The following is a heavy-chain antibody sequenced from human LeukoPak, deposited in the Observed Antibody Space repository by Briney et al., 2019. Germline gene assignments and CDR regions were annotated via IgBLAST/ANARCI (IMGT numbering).Heavy chain of an antibody. Sequence: GGSLRLSCAASGFTFTSYGMHWVRQAPGKGLEWVAVISYDGNNKYYADSVKGRFTISRDNSKNTLYLQMNSLRAEDTAVYYCAKDRGSVAVAGSGEYYFDYWGQGTLVTVSS. D-gene: IGHD6-19*01. CDR3: AKDRGSVAVAGSGEYYFDY. J-gene: IGHJ4*02. V-gene: IGHV3-30*18. CDR1: GFTFTSYG. CDR2: ISYDGNNK.